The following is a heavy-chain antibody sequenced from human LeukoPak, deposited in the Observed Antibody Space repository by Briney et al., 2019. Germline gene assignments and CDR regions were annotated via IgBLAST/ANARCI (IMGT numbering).Heavy chain of an antibody. D-gene: IGHD6-6*01. CDR2: IYYSGGT. CDR3: ARGQVAVRYDY. Sequence: SETLSLTCTVSGDSISSYFWSWIRQPPGKGLGWIGSIYYSGGTRYNPSLKSRVTISVDTSKNQFSLKLSSVTAADTAVYYCARGQVAVRYDYWGQGTLVTVSS. J-gene: IGHJ4*02. CDR1: GDSISSYF. V-gene: IGHV4-59*01.